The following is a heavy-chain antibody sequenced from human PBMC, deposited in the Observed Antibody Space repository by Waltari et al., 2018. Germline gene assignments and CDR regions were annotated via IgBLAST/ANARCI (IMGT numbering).Heavy chain of an antibody. CDR1: GDSVTSNYW. CDR2: IHGSGRT. D-gene: IGHD2-15*01. V-gene: IGHV4-4*02. J-gene: IGHJ4*02. Sequence: QLQLQESGPGLVKPSGTLSLTCSVSGDSVTSNYWWSWVRQPPERGLEWIGQIHGSGRTNYNPSLESRVTISIDMSNNQFSLKVTSTTAAYTAVYYCARDRGRGLYLDSWGQGTLVTVSP. CDR3: ARDRGRGLYLDS.